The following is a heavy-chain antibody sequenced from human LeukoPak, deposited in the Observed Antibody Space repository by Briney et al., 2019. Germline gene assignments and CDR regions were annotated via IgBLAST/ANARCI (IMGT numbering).Heavy chain of an antibody. Sequence: GGSLRLSCAASGFTFSSYAMHWVRQAPGKGLEWVAVISYDGSNKYYADSVKGRFTISRDNSKNTLYLQMNSLRAEDTAVYYCAKLPNSSGYYYEVWGQGTLVTVSS. V-gene: IGHV3-30*07. CDR1: GFTFSSYA. CDR3: AKLPNSSGYYYEV. CDR2: ISYDGSNK. J-gene: IGHJ4*02. D-gene: IGHD3-22*01.